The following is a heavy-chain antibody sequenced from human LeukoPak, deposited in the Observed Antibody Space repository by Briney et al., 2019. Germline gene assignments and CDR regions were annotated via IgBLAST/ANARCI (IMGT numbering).Heavy chain of an antibody. D-gene: IGHD6-13*01. J-gene: IGHJ5*02. Sequence: VASVKVSCKLSGYTLTELSIHWVRQAPGKGLEWMGGFDPEDGETIYAQKFQGRVTMTEDTSTDTAYMELRSLRSEDTAVYYCATAVGIAAAGSGWFDPWGQGTLVTVSS. V-gene: IGHV1-24*01. CDR2: FDPEDGET. CDR1: GYTLTELS. CDR3: ATAVGIAAAGSGWFDP.